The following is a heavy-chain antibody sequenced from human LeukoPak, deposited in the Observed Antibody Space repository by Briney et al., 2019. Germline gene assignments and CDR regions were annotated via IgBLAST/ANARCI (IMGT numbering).Heavy chain of an antibody. Sequence: SETLSLTCTVSGGSTSSSSYYWGWIRQPPGKGLEWIGSIFYSGSTYYNPSLKSRVTISVDTSKIQFSLKLSSVTAADTAVYYCARHLSGSYFRGGYDAFDIWGQGTMVTVSS. J-gene: IGHJ3*02. D-gene: IGHD1-26*01. CDR3: ARHLSGSYFRGGYDAFDI. CDR2: IFYSGST. CDR1: GGSTSSSSYY. V-gene: IGHV4-39*01.